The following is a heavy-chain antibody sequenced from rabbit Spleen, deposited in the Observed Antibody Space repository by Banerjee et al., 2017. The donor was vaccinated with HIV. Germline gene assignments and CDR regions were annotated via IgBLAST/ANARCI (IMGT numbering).Heavy chain of an antibody. CDR1: GFDFSSYY. J-gene: IGHJ4*01. V-gene: IGHV1S7*01. CDR2: IDPVFGNT. CDR3: ASAYSDVYFNL. D-gene: IGHD6-1*01. Sequence: QSLEESGGDLVKPGASLTLTCTVSGFDFSSYYMTWVRQTPGKGLEWTGYIDPVFGNTYYASWVNGRFTISSDNAQNTVDLQMNSLTAADTATYFCASAYSDVYFNLWGQGTLVTVS.